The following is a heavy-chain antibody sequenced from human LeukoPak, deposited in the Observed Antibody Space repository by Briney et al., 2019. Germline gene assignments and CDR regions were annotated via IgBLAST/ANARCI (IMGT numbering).Heavy chain of an antibody. V-gene: IGHV3-9*01. Sequence: GRSLRLSCAASGFTFDDYAMHWVRQAPGKGLEWVSGISWNSGSIGYADSVKGRFTISRDNAKNSLYLQMNSLRAEDTALYYCAKYGSGSYSLDYWGQGTLVTVSS. CDR1: GFTFDDYA. CDR2: ISWNSGSI. D-gene: IGHD3-10*01. CDR3: AKYGSGSYSLDY. J-gene: IGHJ4*02.